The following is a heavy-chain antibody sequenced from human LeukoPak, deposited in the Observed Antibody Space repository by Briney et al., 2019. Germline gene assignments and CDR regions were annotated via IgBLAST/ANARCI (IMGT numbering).Heavy chain of an antibody. CDR2: IYYSGST. CDR3: ARDPRYCSGGSCYHSFDY. Sequence: SSETLSLTCTVSGGSSSSYYWSWIRQPPGKGLEWIGYIYYSGSTNYNPSLKSRVTISVDTSKNQFSLKLSSVTAADTAVYYCARDPRYCSGGSCYHSFDYWGQGTLVTVSS. CDR1: GGSSSSYY. V-gene: IGHV4-59*01. J-gene: IGHJ4*02. D-gene: IGHD2-15*01.